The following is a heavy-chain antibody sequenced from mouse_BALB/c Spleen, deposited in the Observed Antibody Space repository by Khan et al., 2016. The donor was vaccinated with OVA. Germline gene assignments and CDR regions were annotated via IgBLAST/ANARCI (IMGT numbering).Heavy chain of an antibody. V-gene: IGHV9-3-1*01. CDR3: ARPPYFSYVMVY. CDR1: GYTFTNFG. J-gene: IGHJ4*01. Sequence: QIQLVQSGPELKKPGETVKISCKASGYTFTNFGMNWVKQAPGKGLKWMGWINTYTGEPTYADDFKGRFAFSLETSASTAYLQISNLKNEDTATXVCARPPYFSYVMVYWGQGTSVTVSS. D-gene: IGHD2-10*01. CDR2: INTYTGEP.